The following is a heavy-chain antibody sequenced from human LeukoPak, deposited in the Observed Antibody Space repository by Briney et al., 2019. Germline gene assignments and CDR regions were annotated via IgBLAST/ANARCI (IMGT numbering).Heavy chain of an antibody. J-gene: IGHJ4*02. CDR2: IIPIFGTA. CDR3: ARDRFRGYSYGLD. Sequence: SVKVSRKASGGTFSSYAISWVRQAPGQGLEWMGGIIPIFGTANYAQKFQGRVTITADESTSTAYMELSSLRSEDTAVYYCARDRFRGYSYGLDWGQGTLVTVSS. CDR1: GGTFSSYA. D-gene: IGHD5-18*01. V-gene: IGHV1-69*13.